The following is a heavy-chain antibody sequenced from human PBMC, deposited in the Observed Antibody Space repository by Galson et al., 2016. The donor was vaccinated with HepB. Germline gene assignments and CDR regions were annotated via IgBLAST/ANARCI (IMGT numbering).Heavy chain of an antibody. V-gene: IGHV3-7*03. J-gene: IGHJ4*02. CDR3: ARAEDCFGDCPQKYYLDF. D-gene: IGHD2-21*02. Sequence: SLRLSCAASGFTFSSYWMAWVRHTPSKGLEWVANIKQDGSEEYYVDSVQGRFTISRDNAKNSLYLQMNSLRAEDTALYYCARAEDCFGDCPQKYYLDFWGRGTLVTVSS. CDR1: GFTFSSYW. CDR2: IKQDGSEE.